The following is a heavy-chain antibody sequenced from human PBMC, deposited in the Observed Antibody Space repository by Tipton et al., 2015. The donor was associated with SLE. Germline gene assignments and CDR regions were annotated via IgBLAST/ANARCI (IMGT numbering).Heavy chain of an antibody. CDR1: GGSFSGYY. Sequence: TLSLTCAVYGGSFSGYYWSWIRQPPGKGLEWIGEINHSGSTNYNPSLKSRVTISVDTSKNQFSLKLSSVTAADTAVYYCARGGVLGFHPSAFDIGGQGTMVTVSS. CDR2: INHSGST. CDR3: ARGGVLGFHPSAFDI. V-gene: IGHV4-34*01. J-gene: IGHJ3*02. D-gene: IGHD3-10*01.